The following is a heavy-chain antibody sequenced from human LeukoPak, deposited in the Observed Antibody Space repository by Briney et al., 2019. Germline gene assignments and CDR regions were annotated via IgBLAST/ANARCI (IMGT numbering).Heavy chain of an antibody. CDR1: GGSISSYY. CDR3: ASVLYSSSWTDAFDI. Sequence: SETLSLTCTVSGGSISSYYWSWIRQPPGKGLEWIGYIYYSGSTNYNPSLKGRVTISVDTSKNQFSLKLSSVTAADTAVYYCASVLYSSSWTDAFDIWGQGTMVTVSS. J-gene: IGHJ3*02. D-gene: IGHD6-13*01. CDR2: IYYSGST. V-gene: IGHV4-59*12.